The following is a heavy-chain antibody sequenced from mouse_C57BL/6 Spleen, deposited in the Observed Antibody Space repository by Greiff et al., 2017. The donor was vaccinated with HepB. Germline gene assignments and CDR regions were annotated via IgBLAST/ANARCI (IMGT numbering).Heavy chain of an antibody. J-gene: IGHJ4*01. CDR3: ARLYGSSYHYAMDY. V-gene: IGHV5-9*01. CDR1: GFTFSSYT. Sequence: EVHLVESGGGLVKPGGSLKLSCAASGFTFSSYTMSWVRQTPEKRLEWVATISGGGGNTYYPDSVKGRFTISRDNAKNTLYLQMSSLRSEDTALYYCARLYGSSYHYAMDYWGQGTSVTVSS. D-gene: IGHD1-1*01. CDR2: ISGGGGNT.